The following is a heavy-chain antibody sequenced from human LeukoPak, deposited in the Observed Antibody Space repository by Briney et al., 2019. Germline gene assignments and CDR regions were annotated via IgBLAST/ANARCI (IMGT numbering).Heavy chain of an antibody. CDR2: ISYDGSQK. V-gene: IGHV3-30*04. CDR1: GFTFSDYT. CDR3: AKDPHSGSYPYYFDY. D-gene: IGHD1-26*01. Sequence: PGRSLRLSCAASGFTFSDYTMHWVRQAPGKGLEWVAVISYDGSQKYYADSVTGRFTISRDNSKNTVYLQMNSLRAEDTAVYYCAKDPHSGSYPYYFDYWGQGTLVTVSS. J-gene: IGHJ4*02.